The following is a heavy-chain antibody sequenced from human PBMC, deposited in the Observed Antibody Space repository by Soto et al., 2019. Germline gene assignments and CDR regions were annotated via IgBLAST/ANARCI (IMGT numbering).Heavy chain of an antibody. CDR2: IYSGGST. Sequence: GGSLRLSCAASGFTVSSNYMSWVRQAPGKGLEWVSVIYSGGSTYYADSVKGRFTISRDNSKNTLYLQMNSLRAEDKAVYYCARFHCSSNSCYSYFQHWGQGTLVTVSS. CDR1: GFTVSSNY. D-gene: IGHD2-2*01. V-gene: IGHV3-53*01. J-gene: IGHJ1*01. CDR3: ARFHCSSNSCYSYFQH.